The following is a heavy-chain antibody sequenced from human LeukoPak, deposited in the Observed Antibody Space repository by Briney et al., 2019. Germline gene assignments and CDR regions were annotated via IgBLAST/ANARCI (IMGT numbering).Heavy chain of an antibody. CDR2: IRQEGSEK. CDR1: GVTFTDYW. D-gene: IGHD6-13*01. Sequence: PGGSLRLSCEVSGVTFTDYWMNWVRQAPGKGPEWVAGIRQEGSEKNYVDSVKVRFTISRDNTKTSLSLQLNRLRAEDTAVYYCARDGTAAGLYFDLWGQGTLVTVSS. J-gene: IGHJ4*01. CDR3: ARDGTAAGLYFDL. V-gene: IGHV3-7*01.